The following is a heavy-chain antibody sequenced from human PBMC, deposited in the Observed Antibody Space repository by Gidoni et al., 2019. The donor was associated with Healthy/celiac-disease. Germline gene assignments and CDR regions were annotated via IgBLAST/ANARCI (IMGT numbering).Heavy chain of an antibody. J-gene: IGHJ4*02. V-gene: IGHV4-31*03. CDR1: GGSISSGGYY. CDR3: AREARRLYYFDY. Sequence: QVQLQESGPGLVQPSQTLSLTCTVSGGSISSGGYYWSWIRQHPGKGLEWIGYIYYSGSTYYNPSLKSRVTISVDTSKNQFSLKLSSVTAADTAVYYCAREARRLYYFDYWGQGTLVTVSS. D-gene: IGHD6-25*01. CDR2: IYYSGST.